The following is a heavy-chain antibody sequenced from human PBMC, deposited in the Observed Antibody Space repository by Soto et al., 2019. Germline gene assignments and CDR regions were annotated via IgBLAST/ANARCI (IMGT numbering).Heavy chain of an antibody. V-gene: IGHV4-59*01. CDR2: ISDTGTT. Sequence: SETLSLTCSVSGASITAYYWTWVRQPPGKGLQWIGYISDTGTTKYNPSLKSRVTISVHASKNELALKLTSATAADTAVYYCARVALKFSHNTAMFDTWGQGTLVTVSS. D-gene: IGHD2-21*02. CDR3: ARVALKFSHNTAMFDT. J-gene: IGHJ5*01. CDR1: GASITAYY.